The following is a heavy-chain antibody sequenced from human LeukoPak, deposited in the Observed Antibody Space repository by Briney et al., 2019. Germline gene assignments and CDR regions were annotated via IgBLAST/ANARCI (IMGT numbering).Heavy chain of an antibody. CDR1: GFIFSSYN. D-gene: IGHD2/OR15-2a*01. J-gene: IGHJ4*02. CDR2: ISSSSTYI. Sequence: GGSLRLSCAASGFIFSSYNMNWVRQAPGKGLEWDSSISSSSTYIYYGDSVKGRFSISRDNAKNSLYLQMNSLRAEDTAVYYCARAASNWAIDYWGQGNLVTVSS. CDR3: ARAASNWAIDY. V-gene: IGHV3-21*01.